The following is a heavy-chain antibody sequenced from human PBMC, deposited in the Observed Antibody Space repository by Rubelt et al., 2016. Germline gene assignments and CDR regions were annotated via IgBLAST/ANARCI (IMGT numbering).Heavy chain of an antibody. Sequence: QVQLVQSGAEVKKPGASVKVSCKASGYTFTSYGISWVRQAPGQGLEWMGWISAYNGNTNYAQKLQGRVTMTTDTSTSTADMELRSLGADDTAVYYCASMYSSSWYRGWFDPWGQGTLVTVSS. CDR2: ISAYNGNT. CDR3: ASMYSSSWYRGWFDP. V-gene: IGHV1-18*01. J-gene: IGHJ5*02. D-gene: IGHD6-13*01. CDR1: GYTFTSYG.